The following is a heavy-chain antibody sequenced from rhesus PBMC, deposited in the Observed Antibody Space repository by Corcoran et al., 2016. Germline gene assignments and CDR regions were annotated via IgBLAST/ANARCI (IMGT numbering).Heavy chain of an antibody. CDR1: GFTFSSYG. CDR3: AKRGGRTYYYDSGYYLH. V-gene: IGHV3S5*01. D-gene: IGHD3-28*01. CDR2: ISIGCGST. J-gene: IGHJ4*01. Sequence: EVQLVESGGGLVQPGGSLRLSCAASGFTFSSYGLSWVRQAPGKGLDWVSYISIGCGSTYYPDSVKGRFTISRDNSKNTLSLQMNSRRAEDTAVYYCAKRGGRTYYYDSGYYLHWGQGVLVTVSS.